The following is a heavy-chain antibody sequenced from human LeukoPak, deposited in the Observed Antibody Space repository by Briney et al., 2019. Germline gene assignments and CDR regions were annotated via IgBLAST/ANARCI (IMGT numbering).Heavy chain of an antibody. V-gene: IGHV1-3*01. J-gene: IGHJ4*02. CDR1: GYTFITYA. CDR3: ATSRNSARGIDY. D-gene: IGHD2-15*01. Sequence: ASVKVSCKASGYTFITYAMHWVRQAPGQRLEWMGWLNAGNGLTKYSQKFQGTVTITRGTSASTAYMELSSLRSEDTAVYYCATSRNSARGIDYWGQGTLVTVSS. CDR2: LNAGNGLT.